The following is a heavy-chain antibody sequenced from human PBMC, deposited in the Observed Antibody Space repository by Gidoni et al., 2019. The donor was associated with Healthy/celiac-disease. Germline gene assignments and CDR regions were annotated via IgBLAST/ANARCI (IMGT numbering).Heavy chain of an antibody. V-gene: IGHV1-69*01. CDR1: GGTFSSYA. CDR3: ARNGGIVVVPAATRNFYYYMDV. CDR2: IIPIFGPA. J-gene: IGHJ6*03. Sequence: QVQLVQYGAAVKQPGSAVKVSCKAPGGTFSSYAISWVRQAPGQGLEWMGGIIPIFGPATYAQTFQRRVTITADESTSTAYMELSSLRSEDTAVYYCARNGGIVVVPAATRNFYYYMDVWGKVTTVTVSS. D-gene: IGHD2-2*01.